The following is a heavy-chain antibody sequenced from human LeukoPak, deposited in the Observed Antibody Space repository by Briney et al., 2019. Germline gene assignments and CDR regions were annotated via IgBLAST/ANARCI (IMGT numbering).Heavy chain of an antibody. CDR1: GDSISGGYY. V-gene: IGHV4-38-2*01. CDR3: ARLGGDGYNRDFDY. Sequence: PSETLSLTCAVSGDSISGGYYWGWIRQPPGKGLEWIGSIYHSGSTYYNPSLKSRVTISVDTSKNQFSLKLSSVTAADTAVYYCARLGGDGYNRDFDYWGQGTLVTVSS. D-gene: IGHD5-24*01. CDR2: IYHSGST. J-gene: IGHJ4*02.